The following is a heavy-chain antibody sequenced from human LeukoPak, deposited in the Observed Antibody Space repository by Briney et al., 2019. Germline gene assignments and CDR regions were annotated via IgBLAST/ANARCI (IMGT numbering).Heavy chain of an antibody. CDR2: IKQDGSEI. Sequence: SGGSLRLSCAASGFTFSSSWMTWVRQAPGKGLAWVANIKQDGSEIFYVDSVKGRFTMSRDNAKSSLYLQMNSLRAEDTAVYYCARCSYSGSPFRWFDPWGQGTLVTVAS. V-gene: IGHV3-7*05. CDR3: ARCSYSGSPFRWFDP. D-gene: IGHD1-26*01. J-gene: IGHJ5*02. CDR1: GFTFSSSW.